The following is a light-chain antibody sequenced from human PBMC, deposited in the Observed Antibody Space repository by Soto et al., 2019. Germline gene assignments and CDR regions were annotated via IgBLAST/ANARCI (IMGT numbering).Light chain of an antibody. CDR2: AAS. J-gene: IGKJ1*01. CDR3: LQDYSYPWT. Sequence: IHLTQSPSSLSASVGDRVTITCRASQGIRNDLGWYQQKPGKAPKLLIYAASSLQRGVPSRFSGSGSGTDCTLTISSLQPEDVATYYCLQDYSYPWTFGQGTKVDI. CDR1: QGIRND. V-gene: IGKV1-6*01.